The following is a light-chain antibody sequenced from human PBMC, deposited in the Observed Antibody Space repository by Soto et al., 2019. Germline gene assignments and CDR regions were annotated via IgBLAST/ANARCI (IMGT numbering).Light chain of an antibody. CDR3: SSYSSTSTRRL. Sequence: QSVLTRPASVSGSPGQSITIPCTGTSNDIGGYNYVSWYQQFPGKAPKLIIYDVTNRPSGVSFRFSGSKSGNTASLTISGLQAEDEAGCSSYSSTSTRRLFGAGTKVTVL. CDR2: DVT. V-gene: IGLV2-14*03. J-gene: IGLJ1*01. CDR1: SNDIGGYNY.